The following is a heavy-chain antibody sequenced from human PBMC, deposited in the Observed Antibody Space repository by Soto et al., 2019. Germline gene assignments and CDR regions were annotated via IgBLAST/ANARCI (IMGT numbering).Heavy chain of an antibody. V-gene: IGHV3-21*01. CDR2: ISSSSSYI. CDR1: GFNFSSYS. J-gene: IGHJ4*02. Sequence: GGSLRLSSAASGFNFSSYSMNWVRQAPGKGLEWVSSISSSSSYIYYADSVKGRFTISRDNAKNSLYLQMNSLRAEDTAVYYCARDPPRSLRCFDYWGQGTLVTVS. CDR3: ARDPPRSLRCFDY. D-gene: IGHD4-17*01.